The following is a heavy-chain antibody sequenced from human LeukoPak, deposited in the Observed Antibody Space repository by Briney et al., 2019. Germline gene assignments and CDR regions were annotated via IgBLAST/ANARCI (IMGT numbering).Heavy chain of an antibody. V-gene: IGHV1-2*02. Sequence: ASVTVSCKASGYTFTGYYMHWVRQAPGQGLEWMGWINPNSGGTNYAQKFQGRVTMTRDTSISTAYMELSRLRSDDTAVYYCASSPHADRRNWFDPWGQGTLVTVSS. CDR3: ASSPHADRRNWFDP. CDR1: GYTFTGYY. J-gene: IGHJ5*02. CDR2: INPNSGGT.